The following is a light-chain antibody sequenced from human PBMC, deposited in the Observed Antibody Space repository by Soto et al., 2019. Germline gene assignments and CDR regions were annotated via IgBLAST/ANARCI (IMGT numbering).Light chain of an antibody. CDR3: QHCDYLPM. CDR2: DAS. Sequence: DIQMTQSPSSLSASVGDRVTITCQASQDITSYLNWYQHKPGEAPKRLNYDASILEAVVPSRFSGSGSGTDFTFTISSLQPAYFSTYYCQHCDYLPMFGPGPTVDFK. V-gene: IGKV1-33*01. J-gene: IGKJ3*01. CDR1: QDITSY.